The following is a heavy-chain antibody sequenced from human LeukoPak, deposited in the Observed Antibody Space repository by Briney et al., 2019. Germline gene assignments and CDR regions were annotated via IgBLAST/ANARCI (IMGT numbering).Heavy chain of an antibody. J-gene: IGHJ4*02. CDR1: GGSISSSSYY. D-gene: IGHD6-19*01. Sequence: SETLSLTCTVSGGSISSSSYYWGWTRQPPGKGLEWIGSIYYSGSTYYNPSLKSRVTISVDTSKNQFSLKLSSVTAADTAVYYCVHEAVAGTNYWGQGTLVTVSS. V-gene: IGHV4-39*01. CDR2: IYYSGST. CDR3: VHEAVAGTNY.